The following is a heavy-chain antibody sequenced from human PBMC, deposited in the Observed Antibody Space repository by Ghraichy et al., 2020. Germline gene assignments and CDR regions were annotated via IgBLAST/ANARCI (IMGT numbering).Heavy chain of an antibody. CDR2: ISGSSSYI. J-gene: IGHJ4*02. CDR3: ARAYSSSWYRTFYDY. V-gene: IGHV3-21*01. CDR1: GFTFSSYS. Sequence: GESLNISCAASGFTFSSYSMNWVRQAPGKGLEWVSSISGSSSYIYYADSVKGRFTISRDNAKNSLYLQMNSLRAEDTAVYYCARAYSSSWYRTFYDYWGQGTLVTVSS. D-gene: IGHD6-13*01.